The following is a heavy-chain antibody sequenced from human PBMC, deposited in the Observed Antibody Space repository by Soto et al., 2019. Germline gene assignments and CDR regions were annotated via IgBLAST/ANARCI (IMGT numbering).Heavy chain of an antibody. CDR2: IYYSGST. CDR1: GGSISSGDYY. D-gene: IGHD6-13*01. V-gene: IGHV4-30-4*01. Sequence: SETLSLTCTVSGGSISSGDYYWIWIRHPPGKGLEWIGYIYYSGSTYYNPSLKSRVTISVDTSKSQFSLKLSSVTAADTAVYYCARVPLSSSPLRDYYYYYGMDVWGQGTTVTVSS. J-gene: IGHJ6*02. CDR3: ARVPLSSSPLRDYYYYYGMDV.